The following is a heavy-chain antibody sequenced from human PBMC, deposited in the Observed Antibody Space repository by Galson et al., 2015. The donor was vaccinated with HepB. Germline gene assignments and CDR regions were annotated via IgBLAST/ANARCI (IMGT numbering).Heavy chain of an antibody. CDR1: GYSFITYW. D-gene: IGHD6-13*01. Sequence: QSGAEVKKPGESLKISCKGSGYSFITYWIGWVRQMPGKGLEWMGIIYPDDSDTRYSPSFQGQVTISVDKSISTAYLHWSSLKASDTAMYYCARQTSITAATTNWGQGTLVTVSS. CDR2: IYPDDSDT. CDR3: ARQTSITAATTN. J-gene: IGHJ4*02. V-gene: IGHV5-51*01.